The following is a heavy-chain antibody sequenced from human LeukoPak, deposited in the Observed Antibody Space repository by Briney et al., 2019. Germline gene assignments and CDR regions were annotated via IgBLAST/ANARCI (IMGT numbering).Heavy chain of an antibody. V-gene: IGHV4-38-2*02. Sequence: SETLSLTCTVSGYSISSGYYWGWIRQPPGKGLEWIGSIYHSGSTYYNPSLKSRVTISVDTSKNQFSLKLSSVTAADTAVYYCALRVVPAAMPGNRGAFDIWGQGTMVTVSS. CDR2: IYHSGST. CDR1: GYSISSGYY. D-gene: IGHD2-2*01. CDR3: ALRVVPAAMPGNRGAFDI. J-gene: IGHJ3*02.